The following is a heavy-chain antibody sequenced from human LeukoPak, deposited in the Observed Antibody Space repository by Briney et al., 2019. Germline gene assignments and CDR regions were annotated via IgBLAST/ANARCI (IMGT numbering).Heavy chain of an antibody. CDR1: GFTFSTSA. CDR2: VSGGGGTST. D-gene: IGHD3-10*01. CDR3: AKGGGLLWLGESPRWFDP. J-gene: IGHJ5*02. Sequence: GGSLRLSCAASGFTFSTSAMSWVRQAPGKGLEYVSTVSGGGGTSTYYTDSVAGRFIISRDDPKNTLYLQMSSLRVEDTAVYYCAKGGGLLWLGESPRWFDPWGQGTLVTVSP. V-gene: IGHV3-23*01.